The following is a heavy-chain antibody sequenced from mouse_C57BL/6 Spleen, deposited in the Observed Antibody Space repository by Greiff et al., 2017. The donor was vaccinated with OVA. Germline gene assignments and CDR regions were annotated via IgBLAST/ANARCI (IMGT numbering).Heavy chain of an antibody. V-gene: IGHV2-9-1*01. CDR1: GFSLTSYA. J-gene: IGHJ4*01. CDR3: ARNTAYYGSSYDYAMDY. D-gene: IGHD1-1*01. CDR2: IWTGGGT. Sequence: VMLVESGPGLVAPSQSLSITCTVSGFSLTSYAISWVRQPPGKGLEWLGVIWTGGGTNYNSALKSRLSISKDNSKSQVFLKMNSLQTDDTARYYCARNTAYYGSSYDYAMDYWGQGTSVTVSS.